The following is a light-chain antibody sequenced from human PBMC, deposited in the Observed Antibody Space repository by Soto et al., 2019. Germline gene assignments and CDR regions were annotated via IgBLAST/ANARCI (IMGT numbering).Light chain of an antibody. CDR3: QQYGYLVT. CDR1: QSITNNY. J-gene: IGKJ4*01. Sequence: EIVLTHSPATLSSFPCDRVTLSFRASQSITNNYLAWYQQKPGRAHRLLIYGASSRATGIPDRFSGSGSGTDFTLTISRLEPEDFAMYYCQQYGYLVTFGGGTKVDNK. V-gene: IGKV3-20*01. CDR2: GAS.